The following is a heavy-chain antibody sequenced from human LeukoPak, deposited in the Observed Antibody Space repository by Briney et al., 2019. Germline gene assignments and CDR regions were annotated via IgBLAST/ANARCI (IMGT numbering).Heavy chain of an antibody. V-gene: IGHV3-21*01. Sequence: GGSLRLSCAASGFTFSSYAMSWVRQAPGKGLEWVSSISSSSGYIYYADSVKGRFTISRDNAKNSLYLQMNSLRAEDTAVYYCARRNSSGWGHNWFDPWGQGTQVTVSS. J-gene: IGHJ5*02. CDR2: ISSSSGYI. D-gene: IGHD6-19*01. CDR3: ARRNSSGWGHNWFDP. CDR1: GFTFSSYA.